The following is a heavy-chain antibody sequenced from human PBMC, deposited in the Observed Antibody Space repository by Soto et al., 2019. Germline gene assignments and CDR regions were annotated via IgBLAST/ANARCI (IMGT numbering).Heavy chain of an antibody. D-gene: IGHD1-1*01. J-gene: IGHJ4*02. CDR1: GFTFSDYY. CDR3: ARDADWNDEGAHFDY. Sequence: PGGSLRLSCAASGFTFSDYYMSWIRQAPGKGLEWVSYISSSGSTIYYADSVKGRFTISRDNAKNSLYLQMNSLRAEDTAVYYCARDADWNDEGAHFDYWGQGTLVTVSS. CDR2: ISSSGSTI. V-gene: IGHV3-11*01.